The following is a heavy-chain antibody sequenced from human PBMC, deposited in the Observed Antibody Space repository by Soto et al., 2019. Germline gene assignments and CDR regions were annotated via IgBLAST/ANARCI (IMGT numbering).Heavy chain of an antibody. D-gene: IGHD3-10*01. CDR1: GGTFSSYA. J-gene: IGHJ5*02. CDR2: IIPINGTT. CDR3: ARDLGLQPWYYYGPNGFDP. V-gene: IGHV1-69*05. Sequence: GASVKVSCKASGGTFSSYAISWVRQAPGQGLEWMGWIIPINGTTNYAQKLQGRVTITTDASTSTAYMELRSLRSDDTAVYYCARDLGLQPWYYYGPNGFDPWGQGTLVTVSS.